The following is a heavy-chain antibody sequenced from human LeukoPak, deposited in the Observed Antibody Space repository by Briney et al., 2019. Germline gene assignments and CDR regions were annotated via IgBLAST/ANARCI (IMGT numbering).Heavy chain of an antibody. CDR1: GFTFSSYG. V-gene: IGHV3-30*02. CDR3: ATTGYSSRNY. Sequence: GGSLRLSCAVSGFTFSSYGMHWVRQAPGKGLEWVAFIRYDGSNKFYADSVKGRFTISRDNSKNTLFLQMNSLRAEDTAVYYCATTGYSSRNYWGQGTLVTVSS. D-gene: IGHD6-13*01. CDR2: IRYDGSNK. J-gene: IGHJ4*02.